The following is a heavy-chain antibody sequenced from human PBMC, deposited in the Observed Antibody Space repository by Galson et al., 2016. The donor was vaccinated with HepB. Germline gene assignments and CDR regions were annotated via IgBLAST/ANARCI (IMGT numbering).Heavy chain of an antibody. Sequence: SVKGRFTISRDNSKNTVYLQMNSLRPEDTAVFYCARDMARGRYYYYGMDVWGQGTTVTVSS. J-gene: IGHJ6*02. D-gene: IGHD3-10*01. V-gene: IGHV3-30*01. CDR3: ARDMARGRYYYYGMDV.